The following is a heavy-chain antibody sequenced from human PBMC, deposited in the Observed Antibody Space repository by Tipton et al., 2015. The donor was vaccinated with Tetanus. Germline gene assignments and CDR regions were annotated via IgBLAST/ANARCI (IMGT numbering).Heavy chain of an antibody. J-gene: IGHJ3*01. V-gene: IGHV4-4*07. CDR2: ISNGNA. D-gene: IGHD2-2*01. CDR3: ARRSYCSSSRCFDAFDL. CDR1: RGPISSYY. Sequence: GLVKPSETLSLTCTVSRGPISSYYWSWIRQPAGKGLEWIGHISNGNADYTPSLKSRVTPSVDTSKNEFSLKLRSVTAADTAVYYCARRSYCSSSRCFDAFDLWGQGTMVTVSS.